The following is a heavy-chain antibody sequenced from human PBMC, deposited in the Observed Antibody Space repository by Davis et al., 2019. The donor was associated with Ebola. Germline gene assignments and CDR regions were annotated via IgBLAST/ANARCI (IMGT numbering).Heavy chain of an antibody. J-gene: IGHJ4*02. Sequence: GESLKISCAASGFTFSSYAMSWVRQAPGKGLEWVSAISGSGGSTYYADSVKGRFTISRDNSKNTLYLQMNSLRAEDTVVYYCAKGQQLHFDYWGQGTLVTVSS. CDR2: ISGSGGST. CDR3: AKGQQLHFDY. CDR1: GFTFSSYA. D-gene: IGHD6-13*01. V-gene: IGHV3-23*01.